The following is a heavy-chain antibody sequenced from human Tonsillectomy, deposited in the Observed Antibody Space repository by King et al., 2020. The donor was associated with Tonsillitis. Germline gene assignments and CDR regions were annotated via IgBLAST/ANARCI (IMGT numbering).Heavy chain of an antibody. V-gene: IGHV3-30*02. J-gene: IGHJ4*02. CDR2: IRFDGSNT. CDR1: GFTFSRFG. CDR3: ANSLGMATFDK. D-gene: IGHD5-24*01. Sequence: VQLVESGGGVVQPGGSLRLSCAASGFTFSRFGMHWVRQAPGKGLEWVAFIRFDGSNTYYEDSVKGRFTVSRDNSKNTLYLQMNSLTVEDTAMYYCANSLGMATFDKWGQGTLVSVSS.